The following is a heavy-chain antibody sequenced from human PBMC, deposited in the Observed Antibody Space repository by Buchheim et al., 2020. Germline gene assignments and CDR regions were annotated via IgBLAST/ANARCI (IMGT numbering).Heavy chain of an antibody. Sequence: EVQLVESGGGLVQPGGSLRLSSAASGFTFSSYWMSWVRQAPGKGLEWVANIKQDGSEKYYVDSVKGRFTISRDNAKNSLYLQMNSLRAEDTAVYYCARDQETLYYYYYGMDVWGQGTT. V-gene: IGHV3-7*01. J-gene: IGHJ6*02. CDR2: IKQDGSEK. CDR1: GFTFSSYW. CDR3: ARDQETLYYYYYGMDV.